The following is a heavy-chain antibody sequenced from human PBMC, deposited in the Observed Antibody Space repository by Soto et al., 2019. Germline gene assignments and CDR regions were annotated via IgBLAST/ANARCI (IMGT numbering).Heavy chain of an antibody. V-gene: IGHV3-30-3*01. J-gene: IGHJ4*02. D-gene: IGHD3-16*01. CDR2: ISYDGSNK. Sequence: GGALRLSCAASGFTFSSYAMHWVRQAPGKGLEWVAVISYDGSNKYYADSVKGRFTISRDNSKNTLYLQMNSLRAEDTAVYYCAREEIMMAVFDYWGQGTLVTVSS. CDR3: AREEIMMAVFDY. CDR1: GFTFSSYA.